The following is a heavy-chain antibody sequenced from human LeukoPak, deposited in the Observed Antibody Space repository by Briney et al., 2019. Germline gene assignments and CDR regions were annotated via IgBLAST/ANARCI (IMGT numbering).Heavy chain of an antibody. CDR2: MNPNSGNT. J-gene: IGHJ4*02. D-gene: IGHD5-18*01. CDR1: VYTFTSYD. Sequence: ASVKVSCKASVYTFTSYDINWVRQATGQGLEWMGWMNPNSGNTGYAQKFQGRVTITRNTSISTAYMELSSLRSEDTAVYYWARSHTAMFKASGYWGQGTLVTVSS. V-gene: IGHV1-8*03. CDR3: ARSHTAMFKASGY.